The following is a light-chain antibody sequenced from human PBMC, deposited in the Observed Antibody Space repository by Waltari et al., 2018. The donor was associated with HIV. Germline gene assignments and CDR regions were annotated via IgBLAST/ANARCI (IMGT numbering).Light chain of an antibody. CDR1: SSDVGGYNF. V-gene: IGLV2-14*01. Sequence: QSALTQSASLSGSPGQSITISCTGTSSDVGGYNFVSWYQQHPGKAPKLIIYEVSNRPSGVSDRFSGSKSGNTASLIISGLQAEDEGDYYCSSYTSSTILGVFGGGTKVTVL. CDR3: SSYTSSTILGV. CDR2: EVS. J-gene: IGLJ3*02.